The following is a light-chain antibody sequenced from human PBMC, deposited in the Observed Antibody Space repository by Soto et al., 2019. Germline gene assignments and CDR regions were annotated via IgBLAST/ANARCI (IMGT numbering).Light chain of an antibody. Sequence: EIVLTQSPGTLSLSPGERATLSCRASQSVSSHLAWYQQKPGQAPRLLIYGASNRATGIPARFSGSGSGTDFTLTISSLEPEDVAVYHCQQRTNWMYTFGQGTKLEIK. J-gene: IGKJ2*01. CDR2: GAS. V-gene: IGKV3-11*01. CDR3: QQRTNWMYT. CDR1: QSVSSH.